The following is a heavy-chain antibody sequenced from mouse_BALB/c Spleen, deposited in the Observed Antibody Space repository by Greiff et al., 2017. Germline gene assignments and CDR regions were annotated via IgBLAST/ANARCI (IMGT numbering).Heavy chain of an antibody. CDR1: GYSITSDYA. Sequence: EVKLVESGPGLVKPSQSLSLTCTVTGYSITSDYAWNWIRQFPGNKLEWMGYISYSGSTSYNPSLKSRISITRDTSKNQFFLQLNSVTTEDTATYYCARYRAAYGSPYYFDYWGQGTTLTVSS. CDR2: ISYSGST. J-gene: IGHJ2*01. D-gene: IGHD1-1*01. CDR3: ARYRAAYGSPYYFDY. V-gene: IGHV3-2*02.